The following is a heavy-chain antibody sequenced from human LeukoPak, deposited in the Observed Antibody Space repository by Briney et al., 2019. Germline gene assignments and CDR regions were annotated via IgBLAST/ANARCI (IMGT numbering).Heavy chain of an antibody. D-gene: IGHD5-18*01. Sequence: GGSLRLSCAASGFTFSSYWMSWVRQAPGKGLEWVSMIYPNGNTFYTNSVKGRFTISRDNSKNTLDLQMRSLRAEDTAVYYCARRGHGYGSPFDYWGQGTLVTVSS. J-gene: IGHJ4*02. CDR1: GFTFSSYW. CDR2: IYPNGNT. CDR3: ARRGHGYGSPFDY. V-gene: IGHV3-66*04.